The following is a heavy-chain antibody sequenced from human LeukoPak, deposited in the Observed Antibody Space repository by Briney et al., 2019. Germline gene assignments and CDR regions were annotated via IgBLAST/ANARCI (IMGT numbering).Heavy chain of an antibody. CDR1: GGSISSYY. V-gene: IGHV4-4*07. D-gene: IGHD2-2*01. CDR3: ASSSIWNQNYGMDV. J-gene: IGHJ6*02. CDR2: IYTSGST. Sequence: SETPSLTCTVSGGSISSYYWSWIRQPAGKGLEWIGRIYTSGSTNYNPSLKSRVTMSVDTSKNQFSLKLSSVTAAGTAVYYCASSSIWNQNYGMDVWGQGTTVTVSS.